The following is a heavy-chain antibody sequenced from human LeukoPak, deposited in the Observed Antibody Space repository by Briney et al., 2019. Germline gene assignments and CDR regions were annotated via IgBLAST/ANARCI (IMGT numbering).Heavy chain of an antibody. Sequence: GASVKVSCKASGYTSTGYYMHWVRQAPGQGLEWMGWINPNSGGTNYAQKFQGRVTMTRVTYISTAYMELSRLRSDDTAVYYCARERRDTAFDYWGQGTLVTVSS. CDR2: INPNSGGT. CDR3: ARERRDTAFDY. J-gene: IGHJ4*02. CDR1: GYTSTGYY. D-gene: IGHD5-18*01. V-gene: IGHV1-2*02.